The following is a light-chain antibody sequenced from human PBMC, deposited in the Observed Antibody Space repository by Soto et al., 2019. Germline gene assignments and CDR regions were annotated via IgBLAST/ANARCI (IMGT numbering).Light chain of an antibody. J-gene: IGLJ3*02. CDR2: GND. CDR1: SSNIGAGYD. V-gene: IGLV1-40*01. CDR3: QSYDSSLSGWV. Sequence: QAVVTQPPSVSGAPGQWVTIACTGSSSNIGAGYDVHWYQQFQGTAPKLIIFGNDNRPSGVPDRFSGSKSATSASLAITGLQAEDEADYYCQSYDSSLSGWVFGGGTKVTVL.